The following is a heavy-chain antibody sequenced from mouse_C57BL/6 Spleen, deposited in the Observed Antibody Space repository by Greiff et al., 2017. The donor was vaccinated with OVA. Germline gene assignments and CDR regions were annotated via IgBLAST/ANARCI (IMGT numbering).Heavy chain of an antibody. CDR1: GYTFTSYW. V-gene: IGHV1-7*01. J-gene: IGHJ1*03. CDR3: ATSPVDRYFDV. CDR2: INPSSGYT. Sequence: LVESGADLAKPGASVKLSCKASGYTFTSYWMHWVKQRPGQGLEWIGYINPSSGYTKYNQKFKDKATLTADKSSSTAYMQLSRLTYEDSAVYYCATSPVDRYFDVWGTGTTVTVSS. D-gene: IGHD1-1*01.